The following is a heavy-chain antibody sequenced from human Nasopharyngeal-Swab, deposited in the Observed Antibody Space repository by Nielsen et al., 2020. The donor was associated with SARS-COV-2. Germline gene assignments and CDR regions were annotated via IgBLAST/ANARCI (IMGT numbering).Heavy chain of an antibody. Sequence: GESLKISCAASGFTFSSYSMNWVRQAPGKGLEWVSFISSSSSYIYYADSVKGRFTISRDNAKNSLYLQMNSLRAEDTAVYYCARGTGSSSSGTTLVLGGFDYWGQGTLVTVSS. CDR1: GFTFSSYS. V-gene: IGHV3-21*01. CDR3: ARGTGSSSSGTTLVLGGFDY. D-gene: IGHD6-6*01. CDR2: ISSSSSYI. J-gene: IGHJ4*02.